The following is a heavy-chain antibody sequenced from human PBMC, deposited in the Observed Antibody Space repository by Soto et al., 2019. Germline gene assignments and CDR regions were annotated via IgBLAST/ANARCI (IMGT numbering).Heavy chain of an antibody. V-gene: IGHV3-21*01. CDR2: ISSSSSYI. D-gene: IGHD3-22*01. J-gene: IGHJ5*02. CDR3: ARGNYYYDSSGYYPNWFDP. CDR1: GFTFSSYS. Sequence: GGSLRLSCAASGFTFSSYSMNWVRQAPGKGLEWVSSISSSSSYIYYADSVKGRFTISRDNAKNSLYLQMNSLRAEDTAVYYCARGNYYYDSSGYYPNWFDPWGQGTLVTVSS.